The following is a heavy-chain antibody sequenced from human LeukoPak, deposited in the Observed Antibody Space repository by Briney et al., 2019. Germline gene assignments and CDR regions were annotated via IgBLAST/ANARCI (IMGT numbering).Heavy chain of an antibody. Sequence: PGGSLRLSCAASGFTFSSYSMNWVRQAPGKGLEWVSSISSSSSYIYYADSVKGRFTISRDNAKNSLYLQMNSLRAEDTAVYYCVGSLSGYDEGNYWGQGTLVTVSS. J-gene: IGHJ4*02. CDR1: GFTFSSYS. V-gene: IGHV3-21*01. D-gene: IGHD5-12*01. CDR3: VGSLSGYDEGNY. CDR2: ISSSSSYI.